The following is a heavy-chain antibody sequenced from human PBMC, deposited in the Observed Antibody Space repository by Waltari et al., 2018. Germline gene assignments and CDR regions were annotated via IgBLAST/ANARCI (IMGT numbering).Heavy chain of an antibody. V-gene: IGHV4-39*01. CDR2: IYYSGRT. Sequence: QLQLQESGPGLVKPSETLSLTCTVSGGSISSSSYYWGWIRQPPGKGLEWIGSIYYSGRTYYNPSLKGRVTISVDTSKNQFSLKLSSVTAADTAVYYCARHSPGGDYWGQGTLVTVSS. CDR3: ARHSPGGDY. J-gene: IGHJ4*02. CDR1: GGSISSSSYY. D-gene: IGHD3-10*01.